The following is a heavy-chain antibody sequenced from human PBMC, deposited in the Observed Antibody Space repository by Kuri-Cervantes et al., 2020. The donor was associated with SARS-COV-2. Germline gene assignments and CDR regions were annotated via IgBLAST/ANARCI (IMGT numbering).Heavy chain of an antibody. D-gene: IGHD1-14*01. V-gene: IGHV3-30-3*01. CDR2: VSYDGSNT. CDR1: RFTFSSYA. J-gene: IGHJ4*02. Sequence: GGSLRLSCAASRFTFSSYAMHWVRQAPGKGLEWVAVVSYDGSNTYYADSVKGRFTISRDNSKNTLYLQMNNLRAEDTALYYCARDSYNRGSPGIDYWGQGTLVTVSS. CDR3: ARDSYNRGSPGIDY.